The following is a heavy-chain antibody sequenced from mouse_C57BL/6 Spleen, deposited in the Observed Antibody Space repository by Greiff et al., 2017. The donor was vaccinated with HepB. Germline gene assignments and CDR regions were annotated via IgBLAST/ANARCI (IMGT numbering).Heavy chain of an antibody. CDR2: ISDGGSYT. V-gene: IGHV5-4*01. D-gene: IGHD1-1*01. CDR1: GFTFSSYA. Sequence: EVQLVESGGGLVKPGGSLKLSCAASGFTFSSYAMSWVRQTPEKRLEWVATISDGGSYTYYPDNVKGRFTISRDNAKNNLYLQMSHLKSEDTAMYYCARDEYYYGSSYGLAWFAYWGQGTLVTVSA. CDR3: ARDEYYYGSSYGLAWFAY. J-gene: IGHJ3*01.